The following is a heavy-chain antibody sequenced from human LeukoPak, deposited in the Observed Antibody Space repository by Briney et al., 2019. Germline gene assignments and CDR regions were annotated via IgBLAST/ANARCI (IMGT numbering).Heavy chain of an antibody. Sequence: SETLSLTCTVSGGSVSSGSYYWSWIRQPPGKGLEWIGYTYYSGSTNYNPSLKSRVTISVDTSKNQFSLKLSSVTAADTAVYYCAGSGYYLNFDYWGQGTLVTVSS. V-gene: IGHV4-61*01. J-gene: IGHJ4*02. D-gene: IGHD3-22*01. CDR3: AGSGYYLNFDY. CDR2: TYYSGST. CDR1: GGSVSSGSYY.